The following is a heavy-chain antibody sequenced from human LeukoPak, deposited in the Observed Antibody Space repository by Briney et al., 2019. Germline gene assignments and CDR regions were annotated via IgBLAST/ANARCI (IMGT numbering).Heavy chain of an antibody. J-gene: IGHJ3*02. CDR2: IRYDGSET. V-gene: IGHV3-33*01. CDR3: ARENWNVAKYVLDI. CDR1: GFTLSGYG. Sequence: PGGSLRLSCAASGFTLSGYGMHWVRQAPGKGLDWVTAIRYDGSETAYADSVKGRFIISRDNSKNTLYLQMSSLRVEDTAIYYCARENWNVAKYVLDIWGQGTTVSVAS. D-gene: IGHD1-1*01.